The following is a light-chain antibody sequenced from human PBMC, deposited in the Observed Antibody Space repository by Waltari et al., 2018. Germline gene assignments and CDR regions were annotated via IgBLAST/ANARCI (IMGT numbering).Light chain of an antibody. J-gene: IGLJ2*01. V-gene: IGLV2-23*01. Sequence: QSALTQPASVSGSPGQSITISCTGISSNVGTYNLFSWYQQYPGRPPKLILYADINRPSGSFSPFSRPSGVSSRFPGTRSDNTASLTISGLQAEDEAHYYCCSYASAVVFGVGTKLTVL. CDR1: SSNVGTYNL. CDR2: ADI. CDR3: CSYASAVV.